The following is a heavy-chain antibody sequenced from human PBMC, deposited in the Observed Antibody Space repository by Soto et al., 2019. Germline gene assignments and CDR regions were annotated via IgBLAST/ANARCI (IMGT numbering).Heavy chain of an antibody. V-gene: IGHV3-9*01. Sequence: EVQLVESGGGLVQPGRSLRLSCAASGFTFDDYAMHWVRQAPGKGLEWVSGMSWNSGTMAYADSVKGRFTVSRDNAKNSLYLQMNSLRADDTAVYYCAKDIRRGFSSAWGDWGQGALVTVSS. CDR1: GFTFDDYA. CDR3: AKDIRRGFSSAWGD. J-gene: IGHJ4*02. D-gene: IGHD6-19*01. CDR2: MSWNSGTM.